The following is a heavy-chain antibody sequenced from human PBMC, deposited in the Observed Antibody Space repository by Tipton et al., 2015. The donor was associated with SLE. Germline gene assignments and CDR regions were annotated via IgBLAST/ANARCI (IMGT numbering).Heavy chain of an antibody. D-gene: IGHD2-8*01. CDR1: GGSISGYY. V-gene: IGHV4-59*01. CDR3: ARHVPPRMVFQSYYFAMAV. J-gene: IGHJ6*02. CDR2: IYHSGST. Sequence: TLSLTCTVSGGSISGYYWSWIRQSPEKGLEWIGYIYHSGSTSYNPSLKSRATISVDKSKNQFSLKLRSLSAVDTAVYYCARHVPPRMVFQSYYFAMAVLVPGTTISVSS.